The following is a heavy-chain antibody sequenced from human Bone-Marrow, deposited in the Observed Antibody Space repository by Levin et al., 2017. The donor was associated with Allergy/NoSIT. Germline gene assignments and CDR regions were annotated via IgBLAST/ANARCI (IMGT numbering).Heavy chain of an antibody. CDR2: ISGSGVTT. J-gene: IGHJ4*02. D-gene: IGHD6-25*01. CDR3: AKDAPGSSSDFDY. CDR1: GFTFNNYA. Sequence: PGGSLRLSCAASGFTFNNYAMTWVRQAPGKGLEWVSAISGSGVTTYYADSVKGRFTISRDNSKNTLYLQMESLRADDTAVYYCAKDAPGSSSDFDYWGQGTLVTVSS. V-gene: IGHV3-23*01.